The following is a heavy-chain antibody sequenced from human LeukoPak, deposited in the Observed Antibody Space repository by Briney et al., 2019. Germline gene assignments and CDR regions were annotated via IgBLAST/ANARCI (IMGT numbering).Heavy chain of an antibody. J-gene: IGHJ4*02. CDR3: AKLSSAASTADY. CDR1: GFTVSSNY. V-gene: IGHV3-53*01. D-gene: IGHD2-15*01. CDR2: IYSGGST. Sequence: GGSLRLSCAASGFTVSSNYMSWVRQAPGKGLEWVSVIYSGGSTYYADSVKGRFTISRDNSKNTLYLQMNSLRAEDTAVYYCAKLSSAASTADYWGQGTLVTVSS.